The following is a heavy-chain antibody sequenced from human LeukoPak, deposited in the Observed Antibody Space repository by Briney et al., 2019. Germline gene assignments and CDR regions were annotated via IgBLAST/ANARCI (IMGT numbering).Heavy chain of an antibody. CDR1: GYSISSGYY. Sequence: SETLSLTCTVSGYSISSGYYWGWIRQPPGKGLEWIGSIYHSGSTYYNPSLKSRVTISVDTSKNQFSLKLSSVTAADTAVYYCARAPPDYGDYWFDPWGQGTLVTVSS. V-gene: IGHV4-38-2*02. CDR3: ARAPPDYGDYWFDP. D-gene: IGHD4-17*01. CDR2: IYHSGST. J-gene: IGHJ5*02.